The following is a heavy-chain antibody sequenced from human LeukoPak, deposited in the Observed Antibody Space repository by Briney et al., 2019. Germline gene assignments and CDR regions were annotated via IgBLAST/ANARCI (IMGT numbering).Heavy chain of an antibody. CDR3: ARDLPYDSSGYYVDY. CDR2: IIPIFGTA. D-gene: IGHD3-22*01. Sequence: ASVKVSCKASGGTFSSYAISWVRQAPGQGLEWMGRIIPIFGTANYAQKFQGRVTITTDESTSTAYMELSSLRSEDTAVYYCARDLPYDSSGYYVDYWGQGTLVTVSS. V-gene: IGHV1-69*05. CDR1: GGTFSSYA. J-gene: IGHJ4*02.